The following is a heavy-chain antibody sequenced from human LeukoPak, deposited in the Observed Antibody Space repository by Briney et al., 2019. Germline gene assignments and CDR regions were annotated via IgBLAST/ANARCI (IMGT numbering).Heavy chain of an antibody. CDR2: INPSGGST. D-gene: IGHD5-12*01. Sequence: ASVKVSCKASGYTFTSYYMHWVRQAPGQGLEWMGIINPSGGSTSYAQKFQGRVTMTRDMSTSTVYMELSSLRSEDTAVYYCARDPSSGYDHEYYFDYWGQGTLVTVSS. CDR3: ARDPSSGYDHEYYFDY. V-gene: IGHV1-46*01. CDR1: GYTFTSYY. J-gene: IGHJ4*02.